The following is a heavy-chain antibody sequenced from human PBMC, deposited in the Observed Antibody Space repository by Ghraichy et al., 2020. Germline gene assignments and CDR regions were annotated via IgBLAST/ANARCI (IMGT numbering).Heavy chain of an antibody. D-gene: IGHD2-21*02. V-gene: IGHV3-30*04. CDR2: ISADSRTI. Sequence: GGSLRLSCAASGFTFSRYVMDWVRQAPGKGLEWVSVISADSRTIYYTDSVQGRFTISRDNSKSSLYLQMNSLGPDDSAVYYCAKATQNGDCSNRACQSNFDLWGQGTLVTGSS. CDR3: AKATQNGDCSNRACQSNFDL. CDR1: GFTFSRYV. J-gene: IGHJ4*02.